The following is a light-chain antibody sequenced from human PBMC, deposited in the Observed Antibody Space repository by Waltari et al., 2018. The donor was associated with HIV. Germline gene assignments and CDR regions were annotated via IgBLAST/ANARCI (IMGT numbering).Light chain of an antibody. V-gene: IGLV1-44*01. CDR2: SNN. Sequence: QSVLTQTPSLSGTPGQRVTISCSGGYSNIGSNTVNWYQQFPGTAPRLLIYSNNQRPSGVPDRFSGSKSGTSAYLVISELQSQDEADYHCAAWDDSLHGELFGGGTKLTVL. CDR1: YSNIGSNT. CDR3: AAWDDSLHGEL. J-gene: IGLJ2*01.